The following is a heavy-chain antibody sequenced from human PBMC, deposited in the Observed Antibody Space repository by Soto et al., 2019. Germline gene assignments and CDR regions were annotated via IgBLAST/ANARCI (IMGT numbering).Heavy chain of an antibody. CDR1: GDSIRSTSYY. J-gene: IGHJ4*02. D-gene: IGHD2-8*02. CDR3: ARHAGDIVLVSDF. CDR2: IFSSGGT. V-gene: IGHV4-39*01. Sequence: QLQLQEWGPGLVKSSETLSLICTVSGDSIRSTSYYWGWIRQPPGKGLEWIGSIFSSGGTYHIPSVQGRVALSVDTSKNQFSLEVGSVTAADTATYYCARHAGDIVLVSDFWGQGTLVSVSS.